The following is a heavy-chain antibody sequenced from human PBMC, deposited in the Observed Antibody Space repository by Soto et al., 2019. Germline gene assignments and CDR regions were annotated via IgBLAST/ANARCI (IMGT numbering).Heavy chain of an antibody. V-gene: IGHV1-69*13. Sequence: SVKVSCKASGGTFSSYAISWVRQAPGQGLEWMGGIIPIFGTANYAQKFQGRVTITADESTSTAYMELSSLRSEDTAVYYCARGNTAMVTYYYYYYGMDVWGQGTTVTVSS. CDR2: IIPIFGTA. J-gene: IGHJ6*02. CDR1: GGTFSSYA. D-gene: IGHD5-18*01. CDR3: ARGNTAMVTYYYYYYGMDV.